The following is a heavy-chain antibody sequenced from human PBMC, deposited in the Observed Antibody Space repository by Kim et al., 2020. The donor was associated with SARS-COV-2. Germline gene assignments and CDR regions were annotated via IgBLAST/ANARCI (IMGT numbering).Heavy chain of an antibody. D-gene: IGHD5-18*01. Sequence: RKRRVTISGDPSKNQFSLKLSSVTAADTAVYYCASSGYSYGYYYYGMDVWGQGTTVTVSS. V-gene: IGHV4-39*01. J-gene: IGHJ6*02. CDR3: ASSGYSYGYYYYGMDV.